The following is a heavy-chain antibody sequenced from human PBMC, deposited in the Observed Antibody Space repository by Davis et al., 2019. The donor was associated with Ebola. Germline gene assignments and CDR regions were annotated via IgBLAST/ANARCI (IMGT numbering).Heavy chain of an antibody. CDR1: GYTFSSYA. CDR2: IIPIFGTA. Sequence: SVKVSCKASGYTFSSYAISWVRRAPGQGLEWMGGIIPIFGTANYAQRFQGRVTITADESTSTAYMELSSLRSEDTAVYYCAGAPYFYYYMDVWGQGTTVIVSS. CDR3: AGAPYFYYYMDV. V-gene: IGHV1-69*13. J-gene: IGHJ6*03.